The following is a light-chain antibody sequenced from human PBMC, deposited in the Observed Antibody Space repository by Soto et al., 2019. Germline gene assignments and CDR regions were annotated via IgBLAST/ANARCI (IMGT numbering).Light chain of an antibody. V-gene: IGKV4-1*01. J-gene: IGKJ2*01. CDR2: WAS. CDR1: QSVLSSSNNKNY. Sequence: DIVMTQSPDSLAVSLGERATINCKSSQSVLSSSNNKNYLAWYQHKPGQPPKLLIFWASTRESGVPDRLSGSGSGTDFTLTISSLQVFDVAVYYCQQYYSAPYTFGQGTKLEIK. CDR3: QQYYSAPYT.